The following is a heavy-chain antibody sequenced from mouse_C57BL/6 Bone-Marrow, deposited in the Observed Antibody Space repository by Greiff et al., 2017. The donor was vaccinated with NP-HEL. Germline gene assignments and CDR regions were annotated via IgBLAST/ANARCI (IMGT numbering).Heavy chain of an antibody. J-gene: IGHJ2*01. CDR2: IDPSDSYT. Sequence: QVQLQQPGAELVRPGTSVKLSCKASGYTFTSYWMHWVKQRPGQGLEWIGVIDPSDSYTNYNQKFKGKATLTVDKSSSTAYMQLSSLTSEDSAVYYCAYYGTHFWYWGQGTTLTVAS. D-gene: IGHD1-1*01. CDR3: AYYGTHFWY. CDR1: GYTFTSYW. V-gene: IGHV1-59*01.